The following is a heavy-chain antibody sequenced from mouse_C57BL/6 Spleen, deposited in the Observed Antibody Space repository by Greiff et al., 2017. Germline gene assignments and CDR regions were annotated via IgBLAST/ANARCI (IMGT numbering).Heavy chain of an antibody. Sequence: EVQLQQSGPGLVKPSQSLSLTCSVTGYSITSGYYWNWIRQFPGNKLEWMGYISYDGSNNYNPSLKNRISITRDTSKNQFFLELNSVTAEDTATYYCARGGYDPFAYWGQGTLVTVSA. CDR1: GYSITSGYY. CDR2: ISYDGSN. J-gene: IGHJ3*01. CDR3: ARGGYDPFAY. V-gene: IGHV3-6*01. D-gene: IGHD2-2*01.